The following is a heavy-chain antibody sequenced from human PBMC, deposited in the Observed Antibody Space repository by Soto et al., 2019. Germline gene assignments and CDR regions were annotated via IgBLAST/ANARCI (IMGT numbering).Heavy chain of an antibody. J-gene: IGHJ3*01. CDR2: VSDDGTIQ. CDR3: ANRGSSTSPGDAFEF. CDR1: GLTFSNYG. D-gene: IGHD6-6*01. Sequence: QVQLVEAGGGVVQPGKSLRLSCAASGLTFSNYGMHWVRQAPGKGLEWVAFVSDDGTIQYYADSVKGRFAISRDNSKKTLWLQMNSLRVEDTAGYYCANRGSSTSPGDAFEFWGQGTMVTVSS. V-gene: IGHV3-30*18.